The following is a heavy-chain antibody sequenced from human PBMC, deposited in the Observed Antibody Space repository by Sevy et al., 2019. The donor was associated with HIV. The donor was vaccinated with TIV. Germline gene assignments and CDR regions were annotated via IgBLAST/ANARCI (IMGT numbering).Heavy chain of an antibody. CDR1: GYSISSGYY. J-gene: IGHJ4*02. CDR3: ARASRVRIAVADFDY. D-gene: IGHD6-19*01. V-gene: IGHV4-38-2*02. CDR2: IYHSGST. Sequence: SETLSLTCTVSGYSISSGYYWGWIRQPPGKRLEWIGSIYHSGSTYYNPSLKSRVTISVDTSKNQFSLKLSSVTAADTAVYYCARASRVRIAVADFDYWGQGTLVTVSS.